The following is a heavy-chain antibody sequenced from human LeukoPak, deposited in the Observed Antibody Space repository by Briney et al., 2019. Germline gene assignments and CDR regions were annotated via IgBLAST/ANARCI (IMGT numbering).Heavy chain of an antibody. CDR2: IYYSGST. CDR1: GGSISSYY. V-gene: IGHV4-59*01. Sequence: SETLSLTCTVSGGSISSYYWSWIRQPPGKGLEWIGSIYYSGSTNYNPSLKSRVTISVDTSKNQFSLKLSSVTAADTAVYYCASISFGDRDPDAFDIWGQGTMVTVSS. J-gene: IGHJ3*02. D-gene: IGHD3-10*01. CDR3: ASISFGDRDPDAFDI.